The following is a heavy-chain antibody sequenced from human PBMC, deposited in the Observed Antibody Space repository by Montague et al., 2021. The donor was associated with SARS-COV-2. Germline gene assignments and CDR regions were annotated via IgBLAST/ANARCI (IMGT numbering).Heavy chain of an antibody. CDR3: ATGTRMYGMDL. CDR1: GGSVSSGDYS. J-gene: IGHJ6*02. Sequence: TLSLTCVVSGGSVSSGDYSWSWIRRSPGKGLEWIGYIYQSGSVYYNPSLKSRVTISIDTSNNQFSLNLRSVTAADTGLYYCATGTRMYGMDLWGQGTTVTASS. CDR2: IYQSGSV. D-gene: IGHD3-10*01. V-gene: IGHV4-30-2*06.